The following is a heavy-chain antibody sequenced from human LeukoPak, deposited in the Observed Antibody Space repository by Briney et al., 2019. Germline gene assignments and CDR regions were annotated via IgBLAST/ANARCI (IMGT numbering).Heavy chain of an antibody. CDR3: ARGGGNYDSSGYYYYYYYMDV. J-gene: IGHJ6*03. Sequence: PSETLSLTCAVYGGSFSGYYWSWIRQPPGKVLEWIGEINHSRSTNYNPSLKSRVTISVDTSKNQFSLKLSSVTAADTAVYYCARGGGNYDSSGYYYYYYYMDVWGKGTTVTVSS. V-gene: IGHV4-34*01. CDR2: INHSRST. D-gene: IGHD3-22*01. CDR1: GGSFSGYY.